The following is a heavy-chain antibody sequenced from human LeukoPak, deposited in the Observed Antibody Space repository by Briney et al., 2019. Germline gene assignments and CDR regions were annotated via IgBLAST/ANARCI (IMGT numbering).Heavy chain of an antibody. Sequence: GGSLRLSCAASGFTFSDYYMSWIRQAPGKGLEWVSYISSSGSTIYYADSVKGRFTISRDNAKNSLYLQMNSLRAGDTAVYYCARVGVELGIDAFDIWGQGTMVTVSS. V-gene: IGHV3-11*04. D-gene: IGHD3-10*01. CDR3: ARVGVELGIDAFDI. CDR1: GFTFSDYY. CDR2: ISSSGSTI. J-gene: IGHJ3*02.